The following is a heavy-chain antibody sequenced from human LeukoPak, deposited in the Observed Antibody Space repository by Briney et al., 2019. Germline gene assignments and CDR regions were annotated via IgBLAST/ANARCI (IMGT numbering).Heavy chain of an antibody. CDR1: GYTFTNLA. Sequence: SVKVSCKASGYTFTNLAMNWGGQDPGQGLEWMGWSNTNTGKPTYAQGFTGRFILSFDTSDNTAYLRSSSLKAEDTAIYYWARDWSGYGRFDYWGQGSLVTVSS. D-gene: IGHD6-25*01. CDR3: ARDWSGYGRFDY. V-gene: IGHV7-4-1*02. CDR2: SNTNTGKP. J-gene: IGHJ4*02.